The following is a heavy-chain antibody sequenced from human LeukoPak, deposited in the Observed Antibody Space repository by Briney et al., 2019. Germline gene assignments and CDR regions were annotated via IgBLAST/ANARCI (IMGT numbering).Heavy chain of an antibody. V-gene: IGHV3-30*03. J-gene: IGHJ3*02. CDR2: ISYDGRKK. CDR1: GFTFSSYW. CDR3: AREGHGDYDDSFDI. Sequence: GGSLRLSCAASGFTFSSYWMSWVRQAPGKGLEWVAVISYDGRKKYYADSVKGRFSISRDNSKNTLYVQMNSLRVEDTAVYYCAREGHGDYDDSFDIWGQGTMVTVSS. D-gene: IGHD4-17*01.